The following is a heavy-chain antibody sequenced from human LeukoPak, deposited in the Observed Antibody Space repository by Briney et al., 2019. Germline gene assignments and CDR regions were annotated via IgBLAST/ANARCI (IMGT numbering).Heavy chain of an antibody. CDR3: VRGPHYGAYTDYFDY. D-gene: IGHD4-17*01. J-gene: IGHJ4*02. Sequence: GGSLRLSCAASGFTFSRHWMSWVRQAPGKGLEWVATIKQDGNENYYVDSVKGRFTISRDDAKNSLYLQMNSLRVEDTALYYCVRGPHYGAYTDYFDYWGRGTLVTVSS. CDR1: GFTFSRHW. CDR2: IKQDGNEN. V-gene: IGHV3-7*01.